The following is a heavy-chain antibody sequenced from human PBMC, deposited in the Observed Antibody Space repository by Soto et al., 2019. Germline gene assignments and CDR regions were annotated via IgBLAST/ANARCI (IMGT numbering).Heavy chain of an antibody. Sequence: ASVKVSCKASGYTFTSYAMHWVRQAPGQRLEWMGWINAGNGNTKYSQKFQGRVTITRDTSASTAYMELSSLRSEDTAVYYCARGEIAARPLGYYYHYMDVWGKGTTVTVSS. CDR2: INAGNGNT. J-gene: IGHJ6*03. D-gene: IGHD6-6*01. CDR3: ARGEIAARPLGYYYHYMDV. CDR1: GYTFTSYA. V-gene: IGHV1-3*01.